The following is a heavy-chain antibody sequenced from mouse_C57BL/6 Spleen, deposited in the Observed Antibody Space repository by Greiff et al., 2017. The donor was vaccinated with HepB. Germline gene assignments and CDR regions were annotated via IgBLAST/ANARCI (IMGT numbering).Heavy chain of an antibody. CDR2: ISSGGDYI. D-gene: IGHD2-5*01. CDR1: GFTFSSYA. V-gene: IGHV5-9-1*02. J-gene: IGHJ3*01. Sequence: EVNVVESGEGLVKPGGSLKLSCAASGFTFSSYAMSWVRQTPEKRLEWVAYISSGGDYIYYADTVKGRFTISRDNARNTLYLQMSSLKSEDTAMYYCTRFYSNYEGFAYWGQGTLVTVSA. CDR3: TRFYSNYEGFAY.